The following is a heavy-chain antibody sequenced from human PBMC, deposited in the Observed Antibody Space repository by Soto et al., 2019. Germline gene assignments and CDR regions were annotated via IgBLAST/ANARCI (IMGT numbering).Heavy chain of an antibody. Sequence: PSETLSLTCTVSGGSISSYYWSWIRQPPGKGLEWIGYIYYSGSTNYNPSLKSRVTISVDTSKNQFSLKLSSVTAADTAVYYCASGVRGVTLDYWGQGALVTVSS. V-gene: IGHV4-59*08. D-gene: IGHD3-10*01. CDR2: IYYSGST. CDR1: GGSISSYY. J-gene: IGHJ4*02. CDR3: ASGVRGVTLDY.